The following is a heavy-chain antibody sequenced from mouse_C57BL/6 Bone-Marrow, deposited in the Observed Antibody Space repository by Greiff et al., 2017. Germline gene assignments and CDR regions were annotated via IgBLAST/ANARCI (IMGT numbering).Heavy chain of an antibody. J-gene: IGHJ2*01. V-gene: IGHV1-20*01. CDR1: GYSFTGYF. D-gene: IGHD1-1*01. CDR3: ARSKWGYGSSYMYYFDY. Sequence: VQLQQSGPELVKPGDSVKISCKASGYSFTGYFMNWVMQSHGKSLEWIGRINPYNGDTFYNQKFKGKATLTVDKSSSTAHMELRSLTSEDSAVYYCARSKWGYGSSYMYYFDYWGQGTTLTVSS. CDR2: INPYNGDT.